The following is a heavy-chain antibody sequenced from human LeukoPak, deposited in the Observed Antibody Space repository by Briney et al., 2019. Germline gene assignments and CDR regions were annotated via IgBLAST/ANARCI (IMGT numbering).Heavy chain of an antibody. D-gene: IGHD1-26*01. V-gene: IGHV1-46*01. CDR3: ARGFAPVWWPPGVPY. J-gene: IGHJ4*02. CDR2: INPSGGST. CDR1: GYTFTSYY. Sequence: ASVKVPCKASGYTFTSYYMHWVRQAPGQGLEWMGIINPSGGSTSYAQKFQGRVTMTRDMSTSTVYMELSSLRSEDTAVYYCARGFAPVWWPPGVPYWGQGTLVTVSS.